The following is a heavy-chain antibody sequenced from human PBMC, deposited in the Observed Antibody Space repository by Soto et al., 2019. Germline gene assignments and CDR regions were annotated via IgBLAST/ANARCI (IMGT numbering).Heavy chain of an antibody. Sequence: PGESLKISCQGSGYIFTSYWIGWVRHMPGKGLEWMGLIYPDDSDTRYSPSFQGQVTISADKSTSTAYLQWSSLKASDSAMYYCARQLYTSSSFPDYWGQGTLVTVSS. CDR2: IYPDDSDT. D-gene: IGHD6-6*01. CDR1: GYIFTSYW. CDR3: ARQLYTSSSFPDY. V-gene: IGHV5-51*01. J-gene: IGHJ4*02.